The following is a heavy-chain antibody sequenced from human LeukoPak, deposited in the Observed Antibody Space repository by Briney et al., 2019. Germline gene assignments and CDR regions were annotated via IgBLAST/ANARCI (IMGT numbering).Heavy chain of an antibody. CDR2: LSYDGSNE. J-gene: IGHJ6*02. CDR1: GFTFSTYG. D-gene: IGHD2-15*01. CDR3: AKSGPNYYYYYGMDV. Sequence: GGSLRLSCAASGFTFSTYGMHCVRQAPGKGLECGAVLSYDGSNEYYADSVKGRFTISRDNSKNTLYLQMNSLRLEDTAVYYCAKSGPNYYYYYGMDVWGQGTTVTVSS. V-gene: IGHV3-30*18.